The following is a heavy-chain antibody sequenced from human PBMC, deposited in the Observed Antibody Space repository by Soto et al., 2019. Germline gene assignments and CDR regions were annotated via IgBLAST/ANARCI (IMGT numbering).Heavy chain of an antibody. V-gene: IGHV3-23*01. CDR3: VNLPVTTASYYYFGMDV. CDR2: ISGSGIST. D-gene: IGHD4-4*01. CDR1: GFPFSTYP. Sequence: EVELMESGGGLVQPGGSLRLSCAASGFPFSTYPMNWVRQVPGKGLEWVSGISGSGISTFYADSVKGRFTISRDNSKNTVYLQLNRLRAEDTALYYCVNLPVTTASYYYFGMDVWGQGTTVTVSS. J-gene: IGHJ6*02.